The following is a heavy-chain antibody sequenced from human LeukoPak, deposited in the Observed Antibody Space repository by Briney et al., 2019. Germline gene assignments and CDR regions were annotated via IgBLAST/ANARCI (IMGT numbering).Heavy chain of an antibody. CDR2: ISSDGNRA. J-gene: IGHJ5*02. V-gene: IGHV3-74*03. CDR3: AKEWGVVGDGDNYFDP. Sequence: GGSLRLSCAASGFTFSSHLMYWVRQAPGKGLVWVSRISSDGNRATYADSVQGRFTISRDNAKNTLYLQMNSLTAEDTAVYYCAKEWGVVGDGDNYFDPWGQGTLVTVSS. D-gene: IGHD5-24*01. CDR1: GFTFSSHL.